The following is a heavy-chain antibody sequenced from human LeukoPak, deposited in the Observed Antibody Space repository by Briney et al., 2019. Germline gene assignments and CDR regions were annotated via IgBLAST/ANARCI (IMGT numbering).Heavy chain of an antibody. Sequence: GSLRLSCAASGFTFSSYAMSWVRQPPGKGLEWIGEINHSGSTNYNPSLKSRVTISVDTSKNQFSLKLSSVTAADTAVYYCARVKPAYYYDSSGMNYYFDYWGQGTLVTVSS. J-gene: IGHJ4*02. CDR3: ARVKPAYYYDSSGMNYYFDY. CDR2: INHSGST. V-gene: IGHV4-34*01. D-gene: IGHD3-22*01. CDR1: GFTFSSYA.